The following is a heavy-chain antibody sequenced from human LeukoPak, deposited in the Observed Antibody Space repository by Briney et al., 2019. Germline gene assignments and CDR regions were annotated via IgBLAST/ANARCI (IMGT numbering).Heavy chain of an antibody. Sequence: GESLTLSCRGSGYIFTSYLIGCVRAMPGGGLEGMGIIYPGDSDNRYSPSFQGQVTTSAAKPIRTAYLQWSSLEASDTAKYYCATLPRDGYKLNYWGQGTLVTVSS. V-gene: IGHV5-51*01. D-gene: IGHD5-24*01. CDR2: IYPGDSDN. CDR3: ATLPRDGYKLNY. CDR1: GYIFTSYL. J-gene: IGHJ4*02.